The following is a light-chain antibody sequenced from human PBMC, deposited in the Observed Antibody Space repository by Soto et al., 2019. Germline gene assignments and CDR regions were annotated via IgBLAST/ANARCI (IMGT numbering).Light chain of an antibody. CDR2: DAS. J-gene: IGKJ2*01. Sequence: DIQMTQSPSSLSASVGDRVTITCQASQDISKYLNWYQQKPGKAPKLLIYDASNLETGVPSRFCGSGSGTDFTFTTSSLQPEDIATYYCQQYDNLPYTFGQGTKLEIK. V-gene: IGKV1-33*01. CDR1: QDISKY. CDR3: QQYDNLPYT.